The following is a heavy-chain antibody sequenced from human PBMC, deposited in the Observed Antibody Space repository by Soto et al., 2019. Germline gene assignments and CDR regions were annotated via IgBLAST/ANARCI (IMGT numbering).Heavy chain of an antibody. CDR1: GGSISSSSYY. Sequence: SETLSLTCTVSGGSISSSSYYWGWIRQPPGKGLEWIGSIYYSGSTYYNPSLKSRVTISVDTSKNQFSLKLSSVTAADTAVYYCARLAAEGYCTNGVCYTVLELFDYWGQGTLVTVSS. V-gene: IGHV4-39*01. J-gene: IGHJ4*02. CDR3: ARLAAEGYCTNGVCYTVLELFDY. CDR2: IYYSGST. D-gene: IGHD2-8*01.